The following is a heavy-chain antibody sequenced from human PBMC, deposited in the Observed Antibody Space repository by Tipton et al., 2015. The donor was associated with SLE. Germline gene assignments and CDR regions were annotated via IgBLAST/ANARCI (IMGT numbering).Heavy chain of an antibody. CDR3: ASMIVVIPVEARRDGMDV. CDR1: GGSISSHY. V-gene: IGHV4-59*11. J-gene: IGHJ6*02. Sequence: TLSLTCTVSGGSISSHYWSRIRQPPGKGLEWIGYIDDSGNTDYTPSLKSRVTISVDTSKNQFSLKLSSMTAADTAVYYCASMIVVIPVEARRDGMDVWGQGTTVTVSS. D-gene: IGHD2-2*01. CDR2: IDDSGNT.